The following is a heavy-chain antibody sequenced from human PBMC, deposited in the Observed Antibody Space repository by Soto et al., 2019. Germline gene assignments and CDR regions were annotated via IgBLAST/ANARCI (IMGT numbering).Heavy chain of an antibody. Sequence: PGGSLRLSCAASGFTFSSYSMNGVRQAPGKGLEWVSSISSSSSYIYYADSVKGRFTISRDNAKNSLYLQMNSLRAEDTAVYYCARDSPGRIVLEFDPWGQGTQVTVSS. J-gene: IGHJ5*02. CDR3: ARDSPGRIVLEFDP. CDR1: GFTFSSYS. V-gene: IGHV3-21*01. D-gene: IGHD1-26*01. CDR2: ISSSSSYI.